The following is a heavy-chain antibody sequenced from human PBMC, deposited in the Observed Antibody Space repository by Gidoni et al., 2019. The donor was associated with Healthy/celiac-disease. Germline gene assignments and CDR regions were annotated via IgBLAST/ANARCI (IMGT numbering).Heavy chain of an antibody. CDR2: ISYDGSNK. CDR1: GFTFSSYG. Sequence: QVQLVESGGGVVQPGRSLRLSCAASGFTFSSYGLHWVRQAPGKGLEWVAVISYDGSNKYYADSVKGRFTISRDNSKNTLYLQMNSLRAEDTAVYYCAKDGGSGYYYVRYYYYGMDVWGQGTTVTVSS. V-gene: IGHV3-30*18. D-gene: IGHD3-22*01. J-gene: IGHJ6*02. CDR3: AKDGGSGYYYVRYYYYGMDV.